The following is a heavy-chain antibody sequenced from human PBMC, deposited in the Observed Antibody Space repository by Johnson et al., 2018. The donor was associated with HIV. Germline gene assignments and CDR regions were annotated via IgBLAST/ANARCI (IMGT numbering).Heavy chain of an antibody. Sequence: EQLVESGGSVVRPGGSLRLSCAASGFTFDDYGMSWVRQAPGKGLEWVSGINWNGGNTGHADSVKGRFTTSRDNSKNTLYLQMNSLRAEDTAVYYCAKDQWSSSWTNDAFDIWGQGTMVTVSS. J-gene: IGHJ3*02. D-gene: IGHD6-13*01. CDR1: GFTFDDYG. CDR3: AKDQWSSSWTNDAFDI. CDR2: INWNGGNT. V-gene: IGHV3-20*04.